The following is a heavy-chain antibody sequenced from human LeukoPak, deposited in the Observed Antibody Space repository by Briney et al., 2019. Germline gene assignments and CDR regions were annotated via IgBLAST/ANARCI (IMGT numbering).Heavy chain of an antibody. CDR2: IKRDGSSP. CDR1: GFTFSSYW. CDR3: AKDRVVYNWNYAYYFDD. V-gene: IGHV3-74*01. J-gene: IGHJ4*02. Sequence: GGSLRLSCAASGFTFSSYWMHWIRHAPGKGLVWVSRIKRDGSSPAYADSVKGRFTISRDNAKNTLYLQMNSLRAEDTAVYYCAKDRVVYNWNYAYYFDDWGQGTLVTVSS. D-gene: IGHD1-7*01.